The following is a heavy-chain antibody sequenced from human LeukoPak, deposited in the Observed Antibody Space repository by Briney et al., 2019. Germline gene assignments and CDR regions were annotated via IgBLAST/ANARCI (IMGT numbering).Heavy chain of an antibody. D-gene: IGHD3-10*01. CDR3: ARGSGGVVTMVRARRDWFDP. J-gene: IGHJ5*02. V-gene: IGHV4-59*12. CDR2: IYYSGIT. Sequence: SESLSLTCTVSGDSISKDYWSWIRQPPGKGLEWLGYIYYSGITNYKPSLKSRATISVDTSKNQFSLKLSSVTAADTAVYYCARGSGGVVTMVRARRDWFDPWGQGTLVTVSS. CDR1: GDSISKDY.